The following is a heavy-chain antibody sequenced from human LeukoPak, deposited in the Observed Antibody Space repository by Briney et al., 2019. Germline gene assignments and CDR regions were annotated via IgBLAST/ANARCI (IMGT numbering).Heavy chain of an antibody. D-gene: IGHD4-17*01. J-gene: IGHJ5*01. CDR3: ARAVTKSWFDF. Sequence: SETLSLTCTVSGGSISSYYWSWIRQPPGKGLEWIGYIYYSGSTNYNPSLKSRVTISVDTSKNQFSLKLSSVTAADTAVYYCARAVTKSWFDFWGQGTLVPVSS. CDR1: GGSISSYY. V-gene: IGHV4-59*01. CDR2: IYYSGST.